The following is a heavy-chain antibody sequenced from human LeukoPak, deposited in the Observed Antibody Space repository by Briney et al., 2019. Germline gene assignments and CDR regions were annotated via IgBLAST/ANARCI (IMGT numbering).Heavy chain of an antibody. CDR3: AREPYSSSDEYFDY. CDR1: GYTFTSYG. CDR2: ISAYNGNT. V-gene: IGHV1-18*01. D-gene: IGHD6-6*01. Sequence: ASVTVSCKASGYTFTSYGISWVRQAPGQGLEWMGWISAYNGNTNYAQKLQGRVTMTTDTSTSTAYMELRSLRSDDTAVYYCAREPYSSSDEYFDYWGQGTLVTVSS. J-gene: IGHJ4*02.